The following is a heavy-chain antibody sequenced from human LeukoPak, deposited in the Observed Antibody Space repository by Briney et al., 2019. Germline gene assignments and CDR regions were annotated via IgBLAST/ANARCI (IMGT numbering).Heavy chain of an antibody. CDR3: ARDKSSYGWFDP. CDR1: GGSISSYY. J-gene: IGHJ5*02. V-gene: IGHV4-59*01. CDR2: IYYSGST. D-gene: IGHD2-8*01. Sequence: SETLSLTCTVSGGSISSYYWSWIRQPPGKGLEWIGYIYYSGSTNYNPSLKSRVTISVDTSKNQFSLKLSSVTAAGTAVYYCARDKSSYGWFDPWGQGTLVTVSS.